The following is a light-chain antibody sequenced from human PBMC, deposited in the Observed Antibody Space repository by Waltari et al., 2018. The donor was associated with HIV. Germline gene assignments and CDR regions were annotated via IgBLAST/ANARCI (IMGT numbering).Light chain of an antibody. J-gene: IGLJ2*01. V-gene: IGLV1-40*01. CDR2: ANI. CDR1: SSNIGAGYD. Sequence: TISCTGSSSNIGAGYDVHWYQQLPGTAPKLLIYANINRPSGVPDRFSGSKSGSSASLAITGLQAEDEAHYYCQSFDSSLTTSGVIFGGGTKLTVL. CDR3: QSFDSSLTTSGVI.